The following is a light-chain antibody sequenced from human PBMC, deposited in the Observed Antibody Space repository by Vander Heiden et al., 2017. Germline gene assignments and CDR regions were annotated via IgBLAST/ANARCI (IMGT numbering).Light chain of an antibody. J-gene: IGKJ4*01. V-gene: IGKV3-11*01. CDR3: QHRGNWPLT. CDR2: DTS. Sequence: EIVLTQSPATLSLSPGERATLSCRASQSVGSYLAWYQQKPGQAPRLLIYDTSNRATGIPARFSGSGSGTDFTLTITSLQPEDFAVYHGQHRGNWPLTFGGGTKVEMK. CDR1: QSVGSY.